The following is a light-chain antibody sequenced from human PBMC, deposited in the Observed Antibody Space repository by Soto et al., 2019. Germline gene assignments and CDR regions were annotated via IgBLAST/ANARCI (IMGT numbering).Light chain of an antibody. CDR1: SSDVGSYNL. Sequence: QSVLTQPASVSGSPGQSITISCTGTSSDVGSYNLVSWYQQHPGKAPKLMIYEVSKRPSGVSNRFSCSKSGNTASLTISGLQAEDEADYYCCSYAGSSTLYVFGTGTKVTVL. CDR2: EVS. V-gene: IGLV2-23*02. CDR3: CSYAGSSTLYV. J-gene: IGLJ1*01.